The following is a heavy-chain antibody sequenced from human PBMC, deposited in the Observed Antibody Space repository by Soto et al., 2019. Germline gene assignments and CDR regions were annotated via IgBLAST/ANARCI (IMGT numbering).Heavy chain of an antibody. D-gene: IGHD2-8*01. Sequence: GGSLRLSCAASGFTFSSYAMHWVRQAPGKGLEWVAVISYDGSNKYYADSVKGRFTISRDNSKNTLYLQMNSLRAEDTAVYYCARDRCTNGVCYTDYWGQGTLVTVSS. V-gene: IGHV3-30-3*01. CDR1: GFTFSSYA. CDR3: ARDRCTNGVCYTDY. CDR2: ISYDGSNK. J-gene: IGHJ4*02.